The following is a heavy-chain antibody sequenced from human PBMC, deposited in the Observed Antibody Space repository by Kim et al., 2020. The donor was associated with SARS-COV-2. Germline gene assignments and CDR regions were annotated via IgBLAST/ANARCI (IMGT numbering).Heavy chain of an antibody. Sequence: GGSLRLSCSGSGFTFSEYAIHWVRRAPGKGLEYVSATTRSGDDSFYADSVEGRFTVSRDNSKNTLYLQMNSLRVEDTSVYYCVKYGRSYGAVLWGQGTLVIVSS. CDR3: VKYGRSYGAVL. J-gene: IGHJ4*02. CDR1: GFTFSEYA. CDR2: TTRSGDDS. V-gene: IGHV3-64D*06. D-gene: IGHD5-18*01.